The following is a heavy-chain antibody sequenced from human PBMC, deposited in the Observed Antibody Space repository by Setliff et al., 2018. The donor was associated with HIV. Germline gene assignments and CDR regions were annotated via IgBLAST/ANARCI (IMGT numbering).Heavy chain of an antibody. J-gene: IGHJ4*02. CDR1: GFSFSAYY. Sequence: GGSLRLSCTASGFSFSAYYMGWVRQSPGKGLGWVSSISRDNFVRFYADSVRGRFNVSRDNAQKSLFLQMNSLKADDTAFYYCAREAPIQGVTYGFPHFDYWGQGALVTAPQ. V-gene: IGHV3-21*01. CDR3: AREAPIQGVTYGFPHFDY. CDR2: ISRDNFVR. D-gene: IGHD3-10*01.